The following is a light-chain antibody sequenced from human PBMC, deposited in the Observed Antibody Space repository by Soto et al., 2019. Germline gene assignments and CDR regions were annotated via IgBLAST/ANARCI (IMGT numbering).Light chain of an antibody. CDR2: DAS. Sequence: IQMTQSPSSLSASVGDRVTITCQASQDIKNYLNWYHKKSGKAPKLLICDASYLETGVPSRFSGSGSGTDFTFTINSLQPEDIATYYCQQYDNLPLTFGGGTKVEIK. J-gene: IGKJ4*01. V-gene: IGKV1-33*01. CDR3: QQYDNLPLT. CDR1: QDIKNY.